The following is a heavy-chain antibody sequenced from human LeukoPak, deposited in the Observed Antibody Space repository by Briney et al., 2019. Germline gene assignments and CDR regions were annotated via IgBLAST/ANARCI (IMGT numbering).Heavy chain of an antibody. Sequence: GGSLRLSCAASGFTFDDYAMHWVRHAPGKGLEWVSSISSSSSYIYYADSVKGRFTISRDNAKNSLYLQMNSLRAEDTAVYYCARNPGSGSFPHPIWGQGTMVTVSS. D-gene: IGHD3-10*01. V-gene: IGHV3-21*01. CDR1: GFTFDDYA. CDR2: ISSSSSYI. J-gene: IGHJ3*02. CDR3: ARNPGSGSFPHPI.